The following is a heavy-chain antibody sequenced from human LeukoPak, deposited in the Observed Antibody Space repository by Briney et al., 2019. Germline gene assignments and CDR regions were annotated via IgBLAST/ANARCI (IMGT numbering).Heavy chain of an antibody. Sequence: GGSLRLSCAASGFTFSDYYMSWIRQAPGKGLEWVSYISSSGSTIYYADSVKGRFTISRDNAENSLYLQMNSLRAEDTAVYYCARVAIRGSGSYYPIYYFDYWGQGTLVTVSS. CDR1: GFTFSDYY. CDR2: ISSSGSTI. J-gene: IGHJ4*02. CDR3: ARVAIRGSGSYYPIYYFDY. D-gene: IGHD3-10*01. V-gene: IGHV3-11*01.